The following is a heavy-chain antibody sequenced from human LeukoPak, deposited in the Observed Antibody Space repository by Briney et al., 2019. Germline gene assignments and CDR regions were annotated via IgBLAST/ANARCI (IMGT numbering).Heavy chain of an antibody. Sequence: GGSLRLSCAASGFTFSSFSMNWVRQAPGKGLEWVSSISSSSSYIYYADLVKGRFTISRHNAKNSLYLQMNSLRAEDTAVYYCARDPYSGSYGADYYYYMDVWGRGTTVTISS. CDR2: ISSSSSYI. CDR3: ARDPYSGSYGADYYYYMDV. D-gene: IGHD1-26*01. V-gene: IGHV3-21*01. J-gene: IGHJ6*03. CDR1: GFTFSSFS.